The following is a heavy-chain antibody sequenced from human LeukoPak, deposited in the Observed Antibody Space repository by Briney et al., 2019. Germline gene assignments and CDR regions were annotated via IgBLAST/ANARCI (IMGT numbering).Heavy chain of an antibody. CDR2: IEQDGSEK. CDR1: GFTFSIYW. V-gene: IGHV3-7*01. Sequence: PGGSLRLSCAASGFTFSIYWMSWVRQAPGKGLEWVANIEQDGSEKYYVDSVKGRFTISRDNAKNSLYLQMNSLRAEDTAVYYCARGPIAGSGTEAFDSWGQGTLVTVS. D-gene: IGHD6-13*01. J-gene: IGHJ4*02. CDR3: ARGPIAGSGTEAFDS.